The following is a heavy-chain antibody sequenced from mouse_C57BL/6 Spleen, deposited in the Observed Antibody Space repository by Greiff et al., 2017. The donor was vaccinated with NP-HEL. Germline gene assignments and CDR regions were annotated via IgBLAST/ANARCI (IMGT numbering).Heavy chain of an antibody. CDR3: ARIYDGYYGY. CDR1: GYTFTSYW. V-gene: IGHV1-61*01. D-gene: IGHD2-3*01. CDR2: IYPSDSET. J-gene: IGHJ2*01. Sequence: QVQLQQPGAELVRPGSSVKLSCKASGYTFTSYWMDWVKQRPGQGLEWIGNIYPSDSETHYNQKFKDKATLTVDKSSSTAYMQLSSLTSEDSAVYYCARIYDGYYGYWGQGTTLTVSS.